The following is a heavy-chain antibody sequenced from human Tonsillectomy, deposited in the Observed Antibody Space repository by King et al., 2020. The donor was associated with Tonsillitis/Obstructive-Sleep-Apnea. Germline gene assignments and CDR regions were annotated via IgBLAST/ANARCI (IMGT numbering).Heavy chain of an antibody. D-gene: IGHD2-2*01. V-gene: IGHV3-15*01. CDR1: GFTFSNAL. Sequence: VQLVESGGGLVKPGGSLRLSCAASGFTFSNALMSWVRQAPGKGLEWVGRIKSKTDGGTTDYAAPVKVRFTISRDDSKNTLYLQMNNLKTEDTAVYYCTTLHCSSTSCYLYYYYYMDVWGKGPTVTVSS. CDR3: TTLHCSSTSCYLYYYYYMDV. J-gene: IGHJ6*03. CDR2: IKSKTDGGTT.